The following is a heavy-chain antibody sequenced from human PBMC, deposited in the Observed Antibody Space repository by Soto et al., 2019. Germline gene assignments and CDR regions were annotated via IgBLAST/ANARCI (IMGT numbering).Heavy chain of an antibody. CDR3: ARHGFGPLHGLVDV. V-gene: IGHV4-59*08. J-gene: IGHJ6*02. CDR1: GGSITNYY. D-gene: IGHD3-10*01. Sequence: QVQLQESGPGLVKPSETLSLTCTVSGGSITNYYCSWFRQPPGKGLEWMGYINYDGYSAYNISLKMRVTLSMDASKTQFSLMLYTVTATYTAVYYCARHGFGPLHGLVDVWGPGTTVIVSS. CDR2: INYDGYS.